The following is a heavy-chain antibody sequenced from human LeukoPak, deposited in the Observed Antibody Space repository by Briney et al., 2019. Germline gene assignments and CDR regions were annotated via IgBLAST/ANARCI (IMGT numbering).Heavy chain of an antibody. CDR2: INPNSGGT. J-gene: IGHJ4*02. CDR1: GYTFTGYY. V-gene: IGHV1-2*02. CDR3: ARGEALPSPDLDY. D-gene: IGHD3-3*02. Sequence: ASVKVSCKASGYTFTGYYMHWVRQAPGQGLEWMGWINPNSGGTNYAQKFQGRVTMTRDTSISTAYMELSRLGSDDTAVYYCARGEALPSPDLDYWGQGTLVTVSS.